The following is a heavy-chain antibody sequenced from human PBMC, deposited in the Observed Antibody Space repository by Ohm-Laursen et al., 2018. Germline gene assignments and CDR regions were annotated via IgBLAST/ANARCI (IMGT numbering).Heavy chain of an antibody. D-gene: IGHD1-1*01. V-gene: IGHV3-23*01. Sequence: SLRLSCAASGFTFSTYGMNWVRLAPGKGLEWVSSISDSGTTTYYADPVKGRFTISRDNPKSMVFLQMSSLRAEDTAVYYCAKDISPVQPDYFDYWGQGTLVTVSS. CDR2: ISDSGTTT. J-gene: IGHJ4*02. CDR1: GFTFSTYG. CDR3: AKDISPVQPDYFDY.